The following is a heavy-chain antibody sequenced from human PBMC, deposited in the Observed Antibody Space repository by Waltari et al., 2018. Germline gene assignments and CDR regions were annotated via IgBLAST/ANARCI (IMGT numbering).Heavy chain of an antibody. CDR2: IIPIFGTA. J-gene: IGHJ4*02. CDR3: ARVTRWLRARGQYYFDY. V-gene: IGHV1-69*01. Sequence: QVQLVQSGAEVKKPGSSVKVSCKASGGTFSSYAISWVRQAPGQGLEWMGVIIPIFGTANYAQKFQGRVTITADESTSTAYMELSSLRSEDTAVYYCARVTRWLRARGQYYFDYWGQGTLVTVSS. D-gene: IGHD5-12*01. CDR1: GGTFSSYA.